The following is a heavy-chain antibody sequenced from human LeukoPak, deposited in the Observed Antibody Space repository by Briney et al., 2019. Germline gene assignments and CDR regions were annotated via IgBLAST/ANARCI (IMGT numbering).Heavy chain of an antibody. V-gene: IGHV1-18*01. D-gene: IGHD2-15*01. J-gene: IGHJ4*02. Sequence: ASVKVSCKASGYTSTSYGISWVRQAPGQGLEWMGWISAYNGNTNYAQKLQGRVTMTTDTSTSTAYMELRSLRSDDTAVYYCARAPDSDCSGGSCYPYYFDYWGQGTLVTVSS. CDR1: GYTSTSYG. CDR3: ARAPDSDCSGGSCYPYYFDY. CDR2: ISAYNGNT.